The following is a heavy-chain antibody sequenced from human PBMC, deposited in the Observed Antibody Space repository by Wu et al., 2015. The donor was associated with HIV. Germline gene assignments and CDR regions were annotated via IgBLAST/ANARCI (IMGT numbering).Heavy chain of an antibody. J-gene: IGHJ4*02. CDR2: INPIGGST. D-gene: IGHD2-15*01. Sequence: QVQLVQSGTEVKKPGASVKVSCKASGYTFTNYYMHWVRQAPGQGLEWMGFINPIGGSTTYAQKFQGRVTITADESTTTAYMELSSLRSEDTAVYYCARKAGNCIDIYCYTADYWGQGTLVTVSS. CDR3: ARKAGNCIDIYCYTADY. V-gene: IGHV1-46*01. CDR1: GYTFTNYY.